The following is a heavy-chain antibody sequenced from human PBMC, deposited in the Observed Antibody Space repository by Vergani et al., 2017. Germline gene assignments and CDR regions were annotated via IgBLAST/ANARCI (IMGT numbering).Heavy chain of an antibody. Sequence: QLQLQESGSGLVKPSQTLSLTCAVSGGSISSGGYSWSWIRQPPGKGLEWIGYIYHSGSTYYNPSLKSRVTISVYRSKNQFSLKLSSVTAADTAVYYCARSDYDILTGYHEAFDIWGQGTMVTVSS. D-gene: IGHD3-9*01. V-gene: IGHV4-30-2*01. J-gene: IGHJ3*02. CDR2: IYHSGST. CDR1: GGSISSGGYS. CDR3: ARSDYDILTGYHEAFDI.